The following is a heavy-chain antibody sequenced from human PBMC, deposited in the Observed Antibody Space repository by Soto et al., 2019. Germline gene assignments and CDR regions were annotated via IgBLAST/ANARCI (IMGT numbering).Heavy chain of an antibody. CDR1: DGSISNHY. V-gene: IGHV4-59*08. J-gene: IGHJ3*02. CDR3: ARSFQYYDFWSGYYGPDAFDI. CDR2: IYYSGST. D-gene: IGHD3-3*01. Sequence: SVTLPLTCTVSDGSISNHYWSWILQHPGKGLEWIGYIYYSGSTNYNPSLKSRVTISVDTSKNQFSLKLSSVTAADTAVYYCARSFQYYDFWSGYYGPDAFDIWGQGTMVTVSS.